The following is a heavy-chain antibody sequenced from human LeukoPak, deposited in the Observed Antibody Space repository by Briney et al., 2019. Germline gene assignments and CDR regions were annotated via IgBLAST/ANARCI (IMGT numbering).Heavy chain of an antibody. CDR1: GGSFSGYY. J-gene: IGHJ3*02. D-gene: IGHD3-9*01. CDR2: INHSGST. V-gene: IGHV4-34*01. CDR3: ASATYYDILTGYYKPPDAFDI. Sequence: SETLSLTCAVYGGSFSGYYWSWIRQPPGKGLEWIGEINHSGSTNYNPSLKSRVTISVDTSKNQFSLKLSSVTAADTAVYYCASATYYDILTGYYKPPDAFDIWGQGTMVTVSS.